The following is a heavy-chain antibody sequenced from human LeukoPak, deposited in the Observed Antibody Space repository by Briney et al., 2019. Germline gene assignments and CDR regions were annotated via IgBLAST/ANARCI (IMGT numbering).Heavy chain of an antibody. J-gene: IGHJ3*02. CDR2: INSDGSST. CDR3: ATYYYDSSGYFSAFDI. Sequence: GGSLRLSCAASGFTFSSYWMHWVRHAPGKGLVWVSRINSDGSSTSYADSVKGRFTISRDNAKNTLYLQMNSLRAEDTAVYYCATYYYDSSGYFSAFDIWGQGTMVTVSS. D-gene: IGHD3-22*01. V-gene: IGHV3-74*01. CDR1: GFTFSSYW.